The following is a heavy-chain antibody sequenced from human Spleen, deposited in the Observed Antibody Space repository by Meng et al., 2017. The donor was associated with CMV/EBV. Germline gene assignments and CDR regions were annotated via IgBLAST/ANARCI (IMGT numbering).Heavy chain of an antibody. CDR1: GYTFTGSY. Sequence: ASVKASCKASGYTFTGSYMHWVRQAPGQGLEWMGWIKPNNGDTKYAQRFQGRVTMTRDTSISTAYMDLSGLTSDDTAVYYCARGEEYCTTTNCHKTFDPWGQGTLVTVSS. D-gene: IGHD2-2*02. V-gene: IGHV1-2*02. J-gene: IGHJ5*02. CDR3: ARGEEYCTTTNCHKTFDP. CDR2: IKPNNGDT.